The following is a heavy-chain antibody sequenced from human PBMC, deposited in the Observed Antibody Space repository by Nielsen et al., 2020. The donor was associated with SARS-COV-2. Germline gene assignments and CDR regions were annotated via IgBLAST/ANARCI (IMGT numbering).Heavy chain of an antibody. J-gene: IGHJ4*02. CDR3: ARGPITFGGVIVPFDY. CDR2: ITGDGSST. Sequence: GESLKISCAASGFTFSSFWMHWVRQVPGKGLVWVSRITGDGSSTDYADSVKGRFTISRDNSKNTLYLQMNSLRAEDTAVYYCARGPITFGGVIVPFDYWGQGTLVTVSS. V-gene: IGHV3-74*01. CDR1: GFTFSSFW. D-gene: IGHD3-16*02.